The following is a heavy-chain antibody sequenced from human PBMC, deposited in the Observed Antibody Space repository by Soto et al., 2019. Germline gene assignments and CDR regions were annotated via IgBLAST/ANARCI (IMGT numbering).Heavy chain of an antibody. Sequence: SVKVSCKASGGTFSSYAISWVRQAPVQGLEWMGGIIPIFGTANYAQKFQGRVTITADESTSTAYMELSSLRSEDTAVYYCARDCSSTSCDLYYYYGMDVWGQGTTVTVSS. CDR2: IIPIFGTA. D-gene: IGHD2-2*01. J-gene: IGHJ6*02. CDR1: GGTFSSYA. V-gene: IGHV1-69*13. CDR3: ARDCSSTSCDLYYYYGMDV.